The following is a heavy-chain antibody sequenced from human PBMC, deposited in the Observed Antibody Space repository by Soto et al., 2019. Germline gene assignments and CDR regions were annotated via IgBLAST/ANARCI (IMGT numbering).Heavy chain of an antibody. D-gene: IGHD3-10*01. J-gene: IGHJ3*02. V-gene: IGHV3-33*01. CDR2: IWYDGSEK. Sequence: QVQLVEYGGGVVQPVRSLRLSCAASGFSFSDYHMHWVRQAPGKGLEWVTIIWYDGSEKYYGDSAKGRFTVSRDNSENTLYLQMKSLRADDTALYYCARERGGAFDIWGHGTMVTVSS. CDR3: ARERGGAFDI. CDR1: GFSFSDYH.